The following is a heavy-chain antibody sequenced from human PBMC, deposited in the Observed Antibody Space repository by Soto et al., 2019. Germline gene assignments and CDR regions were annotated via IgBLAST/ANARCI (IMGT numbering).Heavy chain of an antibody. D-gene: IGHD3-22*01. J-gene: IGHJ4*02. CDR3: ARAPFSADSRGDWAY. CDR2: ISSSSSYI. V-gene: IGHV3-21*01. Sequence: EVQLVESGGGLVKPGGSLRLSCAASGFTFSSYSMNWVRQAPGKGLEWVSSISSSSSYIYYADSVKGRFTISRDNAKNSLYRQRNSLRAADTAVYYCARAPFSADSRGDWAYWGQGTLVTVSS. CDR1: GFTFSSYS.